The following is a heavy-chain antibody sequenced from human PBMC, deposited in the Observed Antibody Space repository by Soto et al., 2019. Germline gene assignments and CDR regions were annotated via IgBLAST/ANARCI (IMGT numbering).Heavy chain of an antibody. V-gene: IGHV1-69*12. Sequence: QVQLVQSGAEVKKPGSSVKVSCKASGGTFSSYAIRWVRQAPGQGLEWMGGIIPIFGTANYAQKFQGRVTIAADESTGTAYMELSSLRSADTAVYYWARQFEIISYYYYGMDVWGQGTTVTVSS. J-gene: IGHJ6*02. CDR3: ARQFEIISYYYYGMDV. D-gene: IGHD3-10*01. CDR1: GGTFSSYA. CDR2: IIPIFGTA.